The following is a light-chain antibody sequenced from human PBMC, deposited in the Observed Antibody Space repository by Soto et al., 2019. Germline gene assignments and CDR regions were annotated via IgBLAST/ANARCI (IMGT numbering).Light chain of an antibody. CDR2: DAS. CDR1: QSVSSS. Sequence: EAVCATSPANVSCSPGAPAPLSSGASQSVSSSLAWYQQKPGQAPRLLIYDASSRATGIPARFSGSGSGTDFALTISRLAPEDFAVYYCHHRRNGITGGQGTRREIK. J-gene: IGKJ5*01. V-gene: IGKV3-11*01. CDR3: HHRRNGIT.